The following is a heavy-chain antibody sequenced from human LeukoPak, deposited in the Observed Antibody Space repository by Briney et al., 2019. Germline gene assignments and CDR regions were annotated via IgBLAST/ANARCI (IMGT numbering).Heavy chain of an antibody. D-gene: IGHD3-22*01. J-gene: IGHJ4*02. CDR2: IYHSGST. CDR3: ASSYDSSGYYPPRLDY. CDR1: GGSISSGGYS. V-gene: IGHV4-30-2*01. Sequence: SETLSLTCAVSGGSISSGGYSWSWIRQPPGKGLEWIGYIYHSGSTYYNPSLKSRVTISVDRSKNQFSLKPSSVTAADTAVYYCASSYDSSGYYPPRLDYWGQGTLVTVSS.